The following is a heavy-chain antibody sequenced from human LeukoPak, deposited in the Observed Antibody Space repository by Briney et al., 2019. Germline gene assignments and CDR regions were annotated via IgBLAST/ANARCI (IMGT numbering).Heavy chain of an antibody. Sequence: PSETLSLTCTVSGGSISSYYWSWIRQPPGKGQEWIGYIYYSGSTNYNPSLKSRVTISVDTSKNQFSLKLSSVTAADTAVYYCAREAMMGHTTFDYWSQGTLVTVSS. D-gene: IGHD3-22*01. J-gene: IGHJ4*02. CDR1: GGSISSYY. V-gene: IGHV4-59*01. CDR3: AREAMMGHTTFDY. CDR2: IYYSGST.